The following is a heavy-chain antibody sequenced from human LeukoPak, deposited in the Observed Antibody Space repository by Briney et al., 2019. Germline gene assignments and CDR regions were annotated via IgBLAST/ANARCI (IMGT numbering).Heavy chain of an antibody. D-gene: IGHD5-24*01. V-gene: IGHV1-46*01. CDR2: INPGVGST. J-gene: IGHJ4*02. Sequence: ASVKVSSKASGYSLTDSYMHWVRQAPGQGLEWMGIINPGVGSTTYAQKFQDRVTMTRDKSTSTVYMELSSLRSEDTALYYCATHSPAGYATGYIRRLDYWGQGTLVTVSS. CDR3: ATHSPAGYATGYIRRLDY. CDR1: GYSLTDSY.